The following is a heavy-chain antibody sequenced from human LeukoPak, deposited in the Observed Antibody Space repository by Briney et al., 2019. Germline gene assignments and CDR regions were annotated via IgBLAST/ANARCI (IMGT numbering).Heavy chain of an antibody. CDR3: ARYTVTTIGFDH. CDR2: IYYSGST. J-gene: IGHJ5*02. D-gene: IGHD4-17*01. Sequence: SETLSLTCTVSGGSLSSGDYYWSWIRQPPGKGLEWIGYIYYSGSTYYNPSLKSRVTISVDTSKNQFSLKLSSVTAADTAVYYCARYTVTTIGFDHWGQGTLVTVSS. V-gene: IGHV4-30-4*01. CDR1: GGSLSSGDYY.